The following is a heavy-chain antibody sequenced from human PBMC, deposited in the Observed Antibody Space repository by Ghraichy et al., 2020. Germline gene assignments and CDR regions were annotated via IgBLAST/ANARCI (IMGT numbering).Heavy chain of an antibody. V-gene: IGHV4-4*09. D-gene: IGHD1-20*01. CDR2: IYTSGST. CDR3: ARGGGITGFDY. J-gene: IGHJ4*02. Sequence: SETLSLTCTVSGGSISSYYWSWIRQPPGKGLEWIGYIYTSGSTNYNPSLKSRVTISVDTSKNQFSLKLSSVTAADTAVYYCARGGGITGFDYWGQGTLVTVSS. CDR1: GGSISSYY.